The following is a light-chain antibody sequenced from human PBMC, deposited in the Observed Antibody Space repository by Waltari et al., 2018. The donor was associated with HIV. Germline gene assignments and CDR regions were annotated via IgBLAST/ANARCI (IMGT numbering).Light chain of an antibody. V-gene: IGLV1-47*01. CDR3: AAWDDSLSGRV. J-gene: IGLJ3*02. Sequence: QSVLTPPPSASGTPGQRVTLSCSGSRSHIGSTYVSLYQQLPGTAPKLLIYRNNQRPSGVPDRFSGSKSGTSASLAISGLRSEDEADYYCAAWDDSLSGRVFGGGTKLTVL. CDR1: RSHIGSTY. CDR2: RNN.